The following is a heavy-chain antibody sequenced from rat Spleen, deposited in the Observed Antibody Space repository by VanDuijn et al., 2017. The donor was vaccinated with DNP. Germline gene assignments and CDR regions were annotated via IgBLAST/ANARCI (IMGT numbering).Heavy chain of an antibody. CDR1: GFTFSGYY. V-gene: IGHV5-27*01. J-gene: IGHJ2*01. CDR3: TTLGTHFDY. CDR2: ISTSGDTS. Sequence: EVQLVESGGGLVQPERSLKLSCAASGFTFSGYYMAWVRQAPTRGLEWVAYISTSGDTSYYRDSVKGRFTLSRDNAKSTLYLQMDSLRSEDTATYFCTTLGTHFDYWGQGLMVTVSS. D-gene: IGHD1-4*01.